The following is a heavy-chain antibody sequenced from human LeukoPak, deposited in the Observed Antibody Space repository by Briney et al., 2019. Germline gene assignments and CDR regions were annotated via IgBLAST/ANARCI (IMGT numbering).Heavy chain of an antibody. CDR2: ISAYNGNT. CDR3: ARVSFGGYDYVYWFDP. V-gene: IGHV1-18*01. J-gene: IGHJ5*02. D-gene: IGHD5-12*01. Sequence: ASVKVSCKASGYTLTSYGISWVRQAPGQGREWMGWISAYNGNTNYAQKLQSRVTMTTDTSTSTAYMELRSLRSDDTAVYYCARVSFGGYDYVYWFDPWGQGTLVTVSS. CDR1: GYTLTSYG.